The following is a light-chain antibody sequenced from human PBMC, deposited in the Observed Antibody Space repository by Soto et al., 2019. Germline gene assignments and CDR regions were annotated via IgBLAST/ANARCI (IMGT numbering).Light chain of an antibody. V-gene: IGKV2-28*01. J-gene: IGKJ3*01. CDR1: QSLLHSDGNSY. Sequence: DIVMTQSPLSLPVTPGEPASISCRSSQSLLHSDGNSYLDWYLQKPGQSPQLLIYLGSNRASGVPDRFSGSGSGTDFTLKISRVEAEDVGVYYCMQRLQTPPIFTFGPGTKVDIK. CDR3: MQRLQTPPIFT. CDR2: LGS.